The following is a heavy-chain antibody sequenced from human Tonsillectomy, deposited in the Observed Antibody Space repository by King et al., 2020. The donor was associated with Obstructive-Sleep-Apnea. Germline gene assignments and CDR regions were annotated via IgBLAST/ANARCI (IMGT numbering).Heavy chain of an antibody. V-gene: IGHV5-51*01. Sequence: VQLVQSGAEVKKPGESLKISCKGSGYSFTSYWIGWVRQMPGKGLEWMGIIYPGDSDTRYSPSFQGQVTISADKSISTAYLQWSSLKASDTAMYYCARHYYDFWSGYRNPYYYYGMAVWGQGTTVTVSS. CDR2: IYPGDSDT. J-gene: IGHJ6*02. D-gene: IGHD3-3*01. CDR1: GYSFTSYW. CDR3: ARHYYDFWSGYRNPYYYYGMAV.